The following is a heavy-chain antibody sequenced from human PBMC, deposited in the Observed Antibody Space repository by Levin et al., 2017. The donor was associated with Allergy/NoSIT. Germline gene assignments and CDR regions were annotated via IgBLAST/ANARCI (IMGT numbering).Heavy chain of an antibody. Sequence: GESLKISCKASGYTFTGYYMHWVRQAPGQGLEWMGWINPNSGGTNYAQKFQGWVTMTRDTSISTAYMELSRLRSDDTAVYYCARGGTYYYDSSGYYPTASGFDPWGQGTLVTVSS. CDR3: ARGGTYYYDSSGYYPTASGFDP. J-gene: IGHJ5*02. V-gene: IGHV1-2*04. D-gene: IGHD3-22*01. CDR2: INPNSGGT. CDR1: GYTFTGYY.